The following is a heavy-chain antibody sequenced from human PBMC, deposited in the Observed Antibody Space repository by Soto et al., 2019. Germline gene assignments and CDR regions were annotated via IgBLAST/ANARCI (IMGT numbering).Heavy chain of an antibody. CDR2: SYYSGST. Sequence: QVQLQESGPGLVKPSETLSLTCTVSGGSISSYYWSWIRQPPGKGLGWVGYSYYSGSTNYNPSLRQRLPIPVHTSKSQFFLKLSSVTAADKAVYYCAPGVVGGSHPISWWFDPWGQGTLVTVAS. CDR1: GGSISSYY. CDR3: APGVVGGSHPISWWFDP. D-gene: IGHD3-10*01. V-gene: IGHV4-59*01. J-gene: IGHJ5*02.